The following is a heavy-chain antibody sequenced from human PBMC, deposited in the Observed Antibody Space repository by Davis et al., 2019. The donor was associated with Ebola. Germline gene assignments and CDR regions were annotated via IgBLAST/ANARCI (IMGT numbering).Heavy chain of an antibody. D-gene: IGHD2-15*01. CDR1: GGTFSSYA. CDR2: IIPIFGTA. Sequence: SVKVSCKASGGTFSSYAISWVRQAPGQGLEWMGGIIPIFGTANYAQKFQGRVTITADESTSTAYMELSSLRSEDTAVYYCARAVRFRWWRAVEGFDYWGQGTLVTVSS. J-gene: IGHJ4*02. CDR3: ARAVRFRWWRAVEGFDY. V-gene: IGHV1-69*13.